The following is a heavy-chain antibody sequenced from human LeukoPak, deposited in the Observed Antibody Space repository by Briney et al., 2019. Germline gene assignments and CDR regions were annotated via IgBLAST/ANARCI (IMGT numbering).Heavy chain of an antibody. J-gene: IGHJ6*03. D-gene: IGHD3-10*01. V-gene: IGHV1-18*01. CDR2: ISAYNGNT. Sequence: ASVKVSCKASGYTFTSYGISWVRQAPGQGLEWMGWISAYNGNTNYAQKLQGRVTITRNTSISTAYMELSSLRSEDTAVYYCARGEWFGELSHYYYYYMDVWGKGTTVTVSS. CDR3: ARGEWFGELSHYYYYYMDV. CDR1: GYTFTSYG.